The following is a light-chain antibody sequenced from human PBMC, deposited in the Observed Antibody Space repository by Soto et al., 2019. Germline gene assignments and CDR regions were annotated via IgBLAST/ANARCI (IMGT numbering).Light chain of an antibody. CDR2: GAS. CDR1: QGVSSN. CDR3: QQYNNWPPGT. V-gene: IGKV3-15*01. J-gene: IGKJ2*02. Sequence: EIVMTQSPATLSVSPGERATLSCRASQGVSSNLAWYQQKPGQPPRLLIYGASTRATTIPARFSGSGSGTEFTLTISSLQSEDFAVYYCQQYNNWPPGTFGQGTKLEIK.